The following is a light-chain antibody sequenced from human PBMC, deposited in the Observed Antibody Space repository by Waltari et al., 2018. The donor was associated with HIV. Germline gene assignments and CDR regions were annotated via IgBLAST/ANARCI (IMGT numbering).Light chain of an antibody. CDR1: SSNIGSDA. CDR2: NSY. V-gene: IGLV1-44*01. Sequence: QSVLTQPPSAPGTPGQRIILSCSGSSSNIGSDAVYWYQQFPGTAPKLLIFNSYQRPSGVPDRFSASKSGTSTSLAISGLQSDDEADYYCATWDHELDSWVFGGGTKLTVL. CDR3: ATWDHELDSWV. J-gene: IGLJ3*02.